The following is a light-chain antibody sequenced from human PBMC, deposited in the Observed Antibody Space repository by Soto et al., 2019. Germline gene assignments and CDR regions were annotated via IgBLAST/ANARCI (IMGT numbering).Light chain of an antibody. CDR3: SSYTISNTYV. CDR2: EVS. V-gene: IGLV2-14*03. Sequence: QSALTQPASVSGSPGQSITISCTGSSSDVVGYNYVSWYQQHPGKAPKLMIYEVSNRPSGVSSRFSGSKSGNTASLTISGLQAEDEADYYCSSYTISNTYVFGTGTKVTVL. CDR1: SSDVVGYNY. J-gene: IGLJ1*01.